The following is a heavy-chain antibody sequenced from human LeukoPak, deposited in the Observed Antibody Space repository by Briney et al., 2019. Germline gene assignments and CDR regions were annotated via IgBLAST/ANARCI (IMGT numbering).Heavy chain of an antibody. CDR1: GFTFSAYE. J-gene: IGHJ6*02. Sequence: GGSLRLSCAASGFTFSAYEINWVRQAPGKGLEWVSYISSSGDILYYADSVKGRFTISRDNAKNSLYLQMNSLRAEDTAVYYCAREKAYGDYISYYYYYGMDVWGQGTTVTVSS. D-gene: IGHD4-17*01. CDR2: ISSSGDIL. V-gene: IGHV3-48*03. CDR3: AREKAYGDYISYYYYYGMDV.